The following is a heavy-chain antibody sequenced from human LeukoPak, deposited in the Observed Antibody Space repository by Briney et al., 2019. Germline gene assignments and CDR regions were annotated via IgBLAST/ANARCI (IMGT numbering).Heavy chain of an antibody. CDR2: INHSGST. V-gene: IGHV4-34*01. J-gene: IGHJ4*02. D-gene: IGHD6-19*01. Sequence: SETLSLTCAVYGGSFSGYYWSWIRQPPGKGLEWIGEINHSGSTNYNPSLKSRVTISVDTSKNQFSLKLSSVTAADTAVYYCARVPEGAVAGFSDYWGQGTLVTVSS. CDR3: ARVPEGAVAGFSDY. CDR1: GGSFSGYY.